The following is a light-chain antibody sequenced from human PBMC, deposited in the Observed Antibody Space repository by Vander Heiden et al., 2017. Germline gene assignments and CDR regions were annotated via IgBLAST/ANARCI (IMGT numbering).Light chain of an antibody. CDR3: SSYTSSNTLV. J-gene: IGLJ1*01. Sequence: QSALTQPASVSGAPGPSTTISCTGTSSDVGAYNYVSWYQQHPGEAPKLIIYDVTNRPSGVSNRFSGSKSGNAASLTTSGLQAEDEADYCCSSYTSSNTLVFGTGTKVTVL. CDR2: DVT. V-gene: IGLV2-14*03. CDR1: SSDVGAYNY.